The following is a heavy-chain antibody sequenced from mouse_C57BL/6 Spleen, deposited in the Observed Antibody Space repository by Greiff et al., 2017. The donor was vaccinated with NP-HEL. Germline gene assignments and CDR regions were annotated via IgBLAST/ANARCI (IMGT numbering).Heavy chain of an antibody. CDR2: IRNKANGYTT. Sequence: DVMLVESGGGLVQPGGSLSLSCAASGFTFTDYYMSWVRQPPGKALEWLGFIRNKANGYTTEYSASVKGRFTISSDNSQSILYLQMNALRAEESATYYWSRSYDYDGWYFDVWGTGTTVTVSS. D-gene: IGHD2-4*01. J-gene: IGHJ1*03. CDR3: SRSYDYDGWYFDV. CDR1: GFTFTDYY. V-gene: IGHV7-3*01.